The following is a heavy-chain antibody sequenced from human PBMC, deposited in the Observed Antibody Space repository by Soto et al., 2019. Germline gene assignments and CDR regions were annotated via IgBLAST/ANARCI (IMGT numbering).Heavy chain of an antibody. Sequence: QVQLVQSGAEVKKPGASVKVSCKASGYTFTSYGISWVRQAPGQGLEWMGWISAYNGNTNYAQKLQGRVTMTTDTSTSTAYMELRSLRSDDTAVYYCARDRYWDVLLWFGELIGRNYYYYYGMDVWGQGTTVTVSS. D-gene: IGHD3-10*01. V-gene: IGHV1-18*01. J-gene: IGHJ6*02. CDR1: GYTFTSYG. CDR3: ARDRYWDVLLWFGELIGRNYYYYYGMDV. CDR2: ISAYNGNT.